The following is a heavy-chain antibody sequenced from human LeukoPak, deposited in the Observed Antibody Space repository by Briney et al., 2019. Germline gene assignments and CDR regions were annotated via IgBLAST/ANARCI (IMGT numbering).Heavy chain of an antibody. CDR1: GYTFTSYG. CDR2: ISAYNGNT. J-gene: IGHJ4*02. Sequence: ASVKVSCKASGYTFTSYGISWVRQAPGQGLEWMGWISAYNGNTNYAQKLQGRVTMTTDTSTSTAYMELRSLRSEDTAVYYCARGRTYDILTGFDGNDYFDYWGQGTLVTVSS. CDR3: ARGRTYDILTGFDGNDYFDY. D-gene: IGHD3-9*01. V-gene: IGHV1-18*01.